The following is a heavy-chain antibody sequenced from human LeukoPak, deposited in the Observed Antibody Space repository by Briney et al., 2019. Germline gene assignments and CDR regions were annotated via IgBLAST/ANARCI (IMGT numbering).Heavy chain of an antibody. CDR1: GFTFSSYS. D-gene: IGHD2-2*02. CDR2: ISSNTKYI. Sequence: PGGSLRLSCAASGFTFSSYSMNWVRQAPGKGLEWVSSISSNTKYIYYADSVKGRFTISRDNAKNSLYLQMNSLRAEDTAVYYCARAYPYYCYGMDVWGQGTTVTVSS. V-gene: IGHV3-21*01. J-gene: IGHJ6*02. CDR3: ARAYPYYCYGMDV.